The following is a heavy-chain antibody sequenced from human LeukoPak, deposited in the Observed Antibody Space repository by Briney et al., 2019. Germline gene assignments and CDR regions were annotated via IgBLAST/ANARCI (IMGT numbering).Heavy chain of an antibody. CDR3: ASHQRGGSYYYYMDV. Sequence: GASVKVSCKASGYTFTGYYMHWVRQAPGQGLEWMGWINPNSGGTNYAQKFQGRVTMTRDTSISTAYMELSRLRSDDTAVYYCASHQRGGSYYYYMDVWGKGTTVTVSS. D-gene: IGHD1-26*01. V-gene: IGHV1-2*02. CDR2: INPNSGGT. J-gene: IGHJ6*03. CDR1: GYTFTGYY.